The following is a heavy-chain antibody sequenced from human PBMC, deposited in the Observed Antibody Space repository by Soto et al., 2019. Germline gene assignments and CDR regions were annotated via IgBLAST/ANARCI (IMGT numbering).Heavy chain of an antibody. J-gene: IGHJ4*02. Sequence: QVQLVESGGGVVQPGRSLRLSCAASGFTFSGYAMHWVRQAPGKGLEWVAVISYDGSNKYYADSVKGRFIISRDNSKNTLYLQMNSLRDEDTAVYYCASEQLAVLRGVLDYWGQGTLVTVSS. V-gene: IGHV3-30-3*01. CDR1: GFTFSGYA. D-gene: IGHD1-1*01. CDR2: ISYDGSNK. CDR3: ASEQLAVLRGVLDY.